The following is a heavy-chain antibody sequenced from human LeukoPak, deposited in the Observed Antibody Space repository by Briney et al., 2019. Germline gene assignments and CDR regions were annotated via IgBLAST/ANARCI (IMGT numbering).Heavy chain of an antibody. CDR1: GFTFNSYA. CDR3: AKVSRYYGSGSYYRDGEFDY. Sequence: GGSLRLSCAASGFTFNSYAMTWVRQAPGKGLEWVSAISGSGGGTYFADSVKGRFTISRDNSKNTLYLQMNSLRAEDTAVYYCAKVSRYYGSGSYYRDGEFDYWGQGTLVTVSS. D-gene: IGHD3-10*01. V-gene: IGHV3-23*01. CDR2: ISGSGGGT. J-gene: IGHJ4*02.